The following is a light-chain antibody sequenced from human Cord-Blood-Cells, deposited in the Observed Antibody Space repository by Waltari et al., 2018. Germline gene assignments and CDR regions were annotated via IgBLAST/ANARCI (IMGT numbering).Light chain of an antibody. V-gene: IGLV1-44*01. CDR1: SSTTGINP. J-gene: IGLJ3*02. CDR2: SNN. Sequence: QSVLTQPPSASAPPGQRVTNSCSGSSSTTGINPVTWNQQLPGTAPKLLIYSNNRRPSGVPDRFSGSKSGTSASLAISGLQSEDEADYYCAAWDDSLNGPVFGGGTKLTVL. CDR3: AAWDDSLNGPV.